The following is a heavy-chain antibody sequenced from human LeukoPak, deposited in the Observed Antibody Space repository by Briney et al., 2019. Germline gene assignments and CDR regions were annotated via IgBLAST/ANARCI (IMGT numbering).Heavy chain of an antibody. CDR2: ITTISHYI. V-gene: IGHV3-21*01. CDR3: ARSGGPGTYHQLRYNWFDP. CDR1: GFTLSDYH. Sequence: GGSLRLSCAASGFTLSDYHMNRVRQAPGKGLEWLSSITTISHYIYYAGAVRGRFTISRDNAKNSLYLQMNSLRGEDTAVCYCARSGGPGTYHQLRYNWFDPWGQGTLVTVSS. J-gene: IGHJ5*02. D-gene: IGHD3-10*01.